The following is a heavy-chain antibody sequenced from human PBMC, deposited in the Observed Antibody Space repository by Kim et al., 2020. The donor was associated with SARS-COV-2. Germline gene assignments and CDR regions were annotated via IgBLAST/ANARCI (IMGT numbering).Heavy chain of an antibody. CDR1: GFSFGNYA. CDR3: AKSYASGRDFFDY. CDR2: VGTVGNT. Sequence: GGSLRLSCAASGFSFGNYAMSWVRQAPGRGLEWVSLVGTVGNTFYSDSVKGRFTISRDDSKNTLYLQMNSPRADDTAVYYCAKSYASGRDFFDYWGQGTLVTVSS. D-gene: IGHD3-10*01. V-gene: IGHV3-23*01. J-gene: IGHJ4*02.